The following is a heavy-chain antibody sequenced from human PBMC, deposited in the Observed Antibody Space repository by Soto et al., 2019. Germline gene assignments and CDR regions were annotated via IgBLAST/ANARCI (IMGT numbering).Heavy chain of an antibody. CDR3: AKDAGYYDSSGYSFYDY. CDR1: GFTFSSYG. V-gene: IGHV3-30*18. J-gene: IGHJ4*02. Sequence: QVQLVESGGGVVQPGRSLRLSCAASGFTFSSYGMHWVRQAPGKGLEWVAVISYDGSNKYYADSVKGRFTISRDNSKNTLYLQMNSLRAEDTAVYYCAKDAGYYDSSGYSFYDYWGQGTLVTVSS. CDR2: ISYDGSNK. D-gene: IGHD3-22*01.